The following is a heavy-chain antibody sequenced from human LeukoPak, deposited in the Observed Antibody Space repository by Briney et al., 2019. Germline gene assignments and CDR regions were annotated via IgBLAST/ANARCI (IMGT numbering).Heavy chain of an antibody. CDR1: GFTFSGSA. J-gene: IGHJ4*02. CDR3: LRAPAAY. Sequence: PGGSLRLSCAASGFTFSGSAMHWVRQASGKGLEWVGRIRSKANSYATAYAASVKGRFTISRDDSKNTAYLQTNSLKTEDTAVYYCLRAPAAYWGQGTLVTVSS. CDR2: IRSKANSYAT. V-gene: IGHV3-73*01. D-gene: IGHD4-17*01.